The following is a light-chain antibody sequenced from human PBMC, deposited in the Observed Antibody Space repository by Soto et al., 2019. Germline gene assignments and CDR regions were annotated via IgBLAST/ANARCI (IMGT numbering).Light chain of an antibody. J-gene: IGKJ3*01. CDR2: WAS. V-gene: IGKV1-5*03. CDR1: QSISTW. CDR3: QHYTTYSGT. Sequence: DIHMTQSPATLSASVRDRVTITCRASQSISTWLAWYQQKPGKAPKLLSYWASSLESGVPSRFSGSGSGTEFTLTISSLQPDDFATYYCQHYTTYSGTFGPGTKVDIK.